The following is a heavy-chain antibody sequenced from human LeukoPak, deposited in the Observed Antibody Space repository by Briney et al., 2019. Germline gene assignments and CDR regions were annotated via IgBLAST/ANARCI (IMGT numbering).Heavy chain of an antibody. Sequence: PGGSLRLSCAASGFTFSSYSMNWVRQAPGKGLEWVSYISISSTTIYYADSVKGRFTISRDNAKNSLFLQMNSLRAEDTAVYYCARVLRYCSGGNCYSGGLGYMDVWGKGTTVTISS. D-gene: IGHD2-15*01. CDR2: ISISSTTI. CDR1: GFTFSSYS. V-gene: IGHV3-48*04. CDR3: ARVLRYCSGGNCYSGGLGYMDV. J-gene: IGHJ6*03.